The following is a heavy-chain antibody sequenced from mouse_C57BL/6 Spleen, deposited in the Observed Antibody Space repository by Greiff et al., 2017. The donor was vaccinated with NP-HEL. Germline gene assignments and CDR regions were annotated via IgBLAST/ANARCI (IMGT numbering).Heavy chain of an antibody. J-gene: IGHJ2*01. CDR3: ASFITTVVARRGGFDY. D-gene: IGHD1-1*01. V-gene: IGHV1-81*01. Sequence: QVQLKQSGAELARPGASVKLSCKASGYTFTSYGISWVKQRTGQGLGWIGEIYPRSGNTYYNEKFKGKATLTADKSSRTAYMELSSLTSEDSAVYCCASFITTVVARRGGFDYWGQGTTLTVSS. CDR2: IYPRSGNT. CDR1: GYTFTSYG.